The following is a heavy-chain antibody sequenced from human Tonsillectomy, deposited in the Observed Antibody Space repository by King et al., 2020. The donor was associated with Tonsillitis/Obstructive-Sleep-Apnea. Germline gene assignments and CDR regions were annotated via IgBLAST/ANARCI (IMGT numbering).Heavy chain of an antibody. CDR1: GFTVSSNY. V-gene: IGHV3-66*01. J-gene: IGHJ6*03. CDR3: ARGIRRERLALRYYCYYMDG. Sequence: VQLVESGGGLVQPGGSLRLSCAASGFTVSSNYMSWVRQAPGKGLEWVSVIYSGGSTYYADSVKGRFTISRDNSKNTLYLQMNSLRAEDTAVYYCARGIRRERLALRYYCYYMDGWGKATTVTVSS. CDR2: IYSGGST. D-gene: IGHD1-1*01.